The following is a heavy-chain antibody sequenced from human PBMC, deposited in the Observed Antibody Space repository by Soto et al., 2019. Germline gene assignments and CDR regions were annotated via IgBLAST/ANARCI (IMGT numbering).Heavy chain of an antibody. V-gene: IGHV3-30*18. Sequence: QVQLVESGGGVVQPGRSLRLSCAASGFSFSFYGIHWVRQAPGKGLEWVAVISYDGSKKIYADSVKGRFTISRDNSKNTLSRQMNSLRAEDTALYYCAKDMAYYDSSGDAFDIWGQGTVVTVSS. CDR2: ISYDGSKK. J-gene: IGHJ3*02. CDR3: AKDMAYYDSSGDAFDI. CDR1: GFSFSFYG. D-gene: IGHD3-22*01.